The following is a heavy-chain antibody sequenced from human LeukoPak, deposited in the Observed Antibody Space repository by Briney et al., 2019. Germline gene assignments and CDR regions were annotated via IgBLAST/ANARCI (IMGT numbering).Heavy chain of an antibody. D-gene: IGHD2-15*01. J-gene: IGHJ4*02. CDR2: ISSSGTYI. CDR1: GFTFNNYS. CDR3: ARDRCSGGICYSFDQ. V-gene: IGHV3-21*01. Sequence: GGSLRLSCTASGFTFNNYSMNWVRQAPEKGLEWVSSISSSGTYIYYADSVKRRFSISRDNAKNSLYLQMNSLRAEDTAVYYCARDRCSGGICYSFDQWGQGTLVTVSS.